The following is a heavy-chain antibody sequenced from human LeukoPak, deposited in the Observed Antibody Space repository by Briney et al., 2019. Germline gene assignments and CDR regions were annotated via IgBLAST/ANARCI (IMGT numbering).Heavy chain of an antibody. CDR1: GFTFDDYA. Sequence: GGSLRLSCAASGFTFDDYAMHWVRQAPGKGLEWVSGISWNSGSIGYADSVKGRFTISRDNAKNSLYLQMNSLRAEDTALYYCAKGRELLSYYFDYWGQGTLVTVSS. V-gene: IGHV3-9*01. D-gene: IGHD3-10*01. J-gene: IGHJ4*02. CDR3: AKGRELLSYYFDY. CDR2: ISWNSGSI.